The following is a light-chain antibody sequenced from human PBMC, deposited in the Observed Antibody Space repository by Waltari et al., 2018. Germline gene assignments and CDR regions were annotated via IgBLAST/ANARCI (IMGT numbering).Light chain of an antibody. V-gene: IGKV1-39*01. CDR3: QQSYDTSPT. CDR1: QSISSY. Sequence: DIQMTQSPSSLSASVGDRVTLTCRASQSISSYLNGYQKKPGKAPNLLIYGASSLQSGVPSRFSGSGSGTDFTLTISSLQPEDFATYYCQQSYDTSPTFGQGTKVEIK. CDR2: GAS. J-gene: IGKJ1*01.